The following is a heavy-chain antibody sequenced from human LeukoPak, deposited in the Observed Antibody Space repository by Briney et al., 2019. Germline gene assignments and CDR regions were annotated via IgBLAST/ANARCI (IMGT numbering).Heavy chain of an antibody. D-gene: IGHD2-15*01. J-gene: IGHJ4*02. CDR3: AKRPVVATFDY. Sequence: PSVILSLTCTVSGGSISGYYWSWIRQPPGKGLEWIGFIHYSGITNYNPSLKSRVTISLDMSKYQFSLRLTSVTTADTAVYYCAKRPVVATFDYWGQGTLVTVSS. V-gene: IGHV4-59*01. CDR1: GGSISGYY. CDR2: IHYSGIT.